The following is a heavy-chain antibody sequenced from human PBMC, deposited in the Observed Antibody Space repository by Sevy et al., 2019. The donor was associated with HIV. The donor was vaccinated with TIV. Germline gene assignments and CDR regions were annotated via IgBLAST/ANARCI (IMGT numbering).Heavy chain of an antibody. CDR1: GYIFSTYR. Sequence: ASVKVSCEASGYIFSTYRISWVRQAPGQGLEWLGWISSLNGDTNYVQRFQGRVTMITDTSTSTAFMELRSLRADDTAVYYCARAYCSGGRCYSLAYWGQGTLVTVSS. CDR3: ARAYCSGGRCYSLAY. CDR2: ISSLNGDT. J-gene: IGHJ4*02. V-gene: IGHV1-18*01. D-gene: IGHD2-15*01.